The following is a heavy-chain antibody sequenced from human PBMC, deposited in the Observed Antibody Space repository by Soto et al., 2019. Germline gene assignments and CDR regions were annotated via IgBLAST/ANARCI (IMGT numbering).Heavy chain of an antibody. CDR3: ARHPGCRDCYPVTCSRLDP. V-gene: IGHV3-33*01. Sequence: QVQLVESGGGVVQPGRSLRLSCAASGFTFSSYGMHWVRQAPGKGLEWVAVIWYDGSNKYYADSVKSRFTISRDNSKNTLYLQMSSLRAENTAVYYCARHPGCRDCYPVTCSRLDPWGQGTLDTVSS. D-gene: IGHD2-21*01. CDR2: IWYDGSNK. CDR1: GFTFSSYG. J-gene: IGHJ5*02.